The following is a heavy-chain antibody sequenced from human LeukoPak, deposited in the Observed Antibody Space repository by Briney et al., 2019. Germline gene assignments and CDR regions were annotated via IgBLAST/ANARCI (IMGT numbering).Heavy chain of an antibody. Sequence: ASVKVSCKVSGYTLTELSMHWVRQAPGKGLEWMGGFDPEDGETIYAQKFQGRVTMTEDTSTSTAYMELRSLRSDDTAVYYCARFIYDSSGYYYYYYYMDVWGKGTTVTVSS. J-gene: IGHJ6*03. V-gene: IGHV1-24*01. D-gene: IGHD3-22*01. CDR1: GYTLTELS. CDR2: FDPEDGET. CDR3: ARFIYDSSGYYYYYYYMDV.